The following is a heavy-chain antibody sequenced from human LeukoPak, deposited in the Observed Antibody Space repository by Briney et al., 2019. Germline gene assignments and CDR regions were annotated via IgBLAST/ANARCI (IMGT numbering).Heavy chain of an antibody. J-gene: IGHJ3*01. CDR1: GGSISSYY. Sequence: SETLSLTCTVSGGSISSYYWSWIRQPPGKGLEWIGYLYDSGSTNYNPSLKSRVAISVDTSKNQFSLKVSSVTAADTAVYYCARVLVSSSSQVWGQGTMVTVSS. V-gene: IGHV4-59*12. CDR3: ARVLVSSSSQV. CDR2: LYDSGST. D-gene: IGHD6-13*01.